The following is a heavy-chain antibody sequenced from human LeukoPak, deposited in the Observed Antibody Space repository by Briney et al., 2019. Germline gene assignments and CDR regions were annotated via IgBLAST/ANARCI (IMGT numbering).Heavy chain of an antibody. CDR1: APTVANNQ. J-gene: IGHJ4*02. D-gene: IGHD3-3*01. Sequence: GGCLRLSWAASAPTVANNQTRWVRQPAGKGRGWVSAMSGSGGSTYYADSVKGRFTISRDNSKNTLYLQMNSLRAEDTAVYYCAKDHPIFGVVTLDYWGQGTLVTVSS. V-gene: IGHV3-23*01. CDR2: MSGSGGST. CDR3: AKDHPIFGVVTLDY.